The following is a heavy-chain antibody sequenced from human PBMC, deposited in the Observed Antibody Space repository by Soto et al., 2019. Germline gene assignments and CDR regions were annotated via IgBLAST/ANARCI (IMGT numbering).Heavy chain of an antibody. CDR2: IKSKTDGGTT. Sequence: GGSLRLSCAASGFTFSNAWRSWVRQAPGKGLEWVGRIKSKTDGGTTDHAAPVKGRFTISREDSKNTLSLQMNSLKTEDPAVYYCTTDLYYDFWSGYWRPSSYYYYYGMDVWGQGTTVTVYS. CDR3: TTDLYYDFWSGYWRPSSYYYYYGMDV. CDR1: GFTFSNAW. V-gene: IGHV3-15*01. D-gene: IGHD3-3*01. J-gene: IGHJ6*02.